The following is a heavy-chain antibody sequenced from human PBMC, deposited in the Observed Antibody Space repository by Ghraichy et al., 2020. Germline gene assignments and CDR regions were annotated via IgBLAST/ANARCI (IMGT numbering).Heavy chain of an antibody. J-gene: IGHJ2*01. CDR3: ARASGWESAPRDFDL. CDR1: GFTFSSYT. D-gene: IGHD6-19*01. CDR2: ISSSSSTI. Sequence: GGSLRLSCAASGFTFSSYTMNWVRQAPGKGLEWVSYISSSSSTIYYADSVKGRFTISRDNAKNSLYLQMNSLRAEDTAVYYCARASGWESAPRDFDLWGRGTLVTVSS. V-gene: IGHV3-48*04.